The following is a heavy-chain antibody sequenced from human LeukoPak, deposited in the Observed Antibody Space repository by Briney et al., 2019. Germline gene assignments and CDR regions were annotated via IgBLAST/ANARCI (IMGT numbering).Heavy chain of an antibody. Sequence: SETLSLTCAVYGGSFSGYYWSWIRQPPGKGLEWSGEINHSGSTNYNPSLKSRVTISVDTSKNQFSLKLSSVTAADTAVYYCARGQKGGLLWFGEPPGWFDPWGQGTLVTVSS. V-gene: IGHV4-34*01. CDR3: ARGQKGGLLWFGEPPGWFDP. J-gene: IGHJ5*02. D-gene: IGHD3-10*01. CDR1: GGSFSGYY. CDR2: INHSGST.